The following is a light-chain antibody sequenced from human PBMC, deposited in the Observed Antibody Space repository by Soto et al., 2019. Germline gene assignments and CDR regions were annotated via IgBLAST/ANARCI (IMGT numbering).Light chain of an antibody. V-gene: IGKV3-20*01. CDR1: QSVSSSY. Sequence: EIVLTQSPGTLSLSPGERATLSCRASQSVSSSYLAWYQQKPGQAPRLLIYGASSRATGIPGRFSGSGSETDFTLTISRLEPEDFAVYYCQQYSNSPLTFGGGTKVDNK. CDR2: GAS. J-gene: IGKJ4*01. CDR3: QQYSNSPLT.